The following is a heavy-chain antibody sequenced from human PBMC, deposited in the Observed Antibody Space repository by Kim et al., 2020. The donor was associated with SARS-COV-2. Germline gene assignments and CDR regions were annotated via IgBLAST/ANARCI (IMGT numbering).Heavy chain of an antibody. CDR3: TTDYPIVVVPAAM. V-gene: IGHV3-15*01. Sequence: YAAPVKGRFTISRDDSKSTLYLQMNSLKTEDTAVYYCTTDYPIVVVPAAMWGQGTLVTVSS. D-gene: IGHD2-2*01. J-gene: IGHJ4*02.